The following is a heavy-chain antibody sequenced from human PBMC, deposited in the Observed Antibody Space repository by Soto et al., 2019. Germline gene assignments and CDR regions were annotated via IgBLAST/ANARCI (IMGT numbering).Heavy chain of an antibody. V-gene: IGHV1-8*01. CDR3: ARGHNYHDSSGYYGD. D-gene: IGHD3-22*01. CDR2: MNPNSGNT. CDR1: GYTFTSYD. Sequence: QVQLVQSGAEVKKPGASVKVSCKASGYTFTSYDINWVRQATGQGLEWMGWMNPNSGNTGYAQKFQGRVTMTRSHSVSTAYMELTGLRSEDTAVYYCARGHNYHDSSGYYGDWGQGTLVTVSS. J-gene: IGHJ4*02.